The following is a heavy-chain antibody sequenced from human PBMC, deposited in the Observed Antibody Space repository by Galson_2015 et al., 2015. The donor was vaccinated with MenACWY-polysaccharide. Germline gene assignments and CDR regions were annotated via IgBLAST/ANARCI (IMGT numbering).Heavy chain of an antibody. D-gene: IGHD2-2*03. CDR3: ATWITAHFDF. CDR1: GFIFYNYA. J-gene: IGHJ4*02. Sequence: SLRLSCAASGFIFYNYAMSWVRRAPGKGLEWVSTIDYKEGVRTHYADSVKGRFTISRDNSKNTVYLQIDSLRADDTAVYYCATWITAHFDFWGQGTPVTVSS. V-gene: IGHV3-23*01. CDR2: IDYKEGVRT.